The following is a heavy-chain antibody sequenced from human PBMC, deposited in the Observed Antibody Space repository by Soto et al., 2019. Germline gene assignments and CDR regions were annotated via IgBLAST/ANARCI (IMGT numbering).Heavy chain of an antibody. CDR3: AKDGGGQLWLIYCFDS. J-gene: IGHJ4*02. D-gene: IGHD5-18*01. Sequence: PGGSLRLSCAASGFTFSSYGMHWVRQAPGKGLEWVAVISYDGSNKYYADSVKGRFTISRDNSKNTLYLQMNSLRAEDTAVYYCAKDGGGQLWLIYCFDSWGQGTLVTVSS. V-gene: IGHV3-30*18. CDR2: ISYDGSNK. CDR1: GFTFSSYG.